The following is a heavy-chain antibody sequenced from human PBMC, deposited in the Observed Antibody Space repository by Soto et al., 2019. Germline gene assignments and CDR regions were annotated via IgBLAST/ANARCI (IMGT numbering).Heavy chain of an antibody. D-gene: IGHD2-8*01. Sequence: GASVQVSCKASGYSFTDYHLHWVRQAPGQGLEWLGRINPKSGGTSTAQKFQGWVTMPTDTSISTASMELTRLTSDDTAIYYCARGDSTDCSNGVCSFFYNHDMDVWGQGTTVTVSS. CDR2: INPKSGGT. J-gene: IGHJ6*02. CDR3: ARGDSTDCSNGVCSFFYNHDMDV. CDR1: GYSFTDYH. V-gene: IGHV1-2*04.